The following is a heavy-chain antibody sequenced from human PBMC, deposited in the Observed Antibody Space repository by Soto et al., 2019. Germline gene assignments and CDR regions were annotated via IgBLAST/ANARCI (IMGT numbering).Heavy chain of an antibody. J-gene: IGHJ4*02. D-gene: IGHD1-26*01. V-gene: IGHV3-21*01. CDR2: ISGGGTYI. Sequence: GSLRLSCAASGFTFSSYAMSWVRQAPGKGLEWVSSISGGGTYIYYADSVKGRFTISRDNAKNSLYLQMNSLRADDTAVYYCASGKSGSYDFWGQGTLVTVSS. CDR1: GFTFSSYA. CDR3: ASGKSGSYDF.